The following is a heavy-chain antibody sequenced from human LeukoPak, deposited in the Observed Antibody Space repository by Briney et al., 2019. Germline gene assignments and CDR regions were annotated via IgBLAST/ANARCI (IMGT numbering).Heavy chain of an antibody. V-gene: IGHV4-59*01. J-gene: IGHJ3*02. CDR1: GGSISSYY. CDR3: ARAGIAAAGTYGAFDI. Sequence: PSETLSLTCTVSGGSISSYYWSWIRRPPGKGLEWIGYIYYSGSTNYNPSLKSRVTISVDTSKNQFSLKLSSVTAADTAVYYCARAGIAAAGTYGAFDIWGQGTMVTVSS. D-gene: IGHD6-13*01. CDR2: IYYSGST.